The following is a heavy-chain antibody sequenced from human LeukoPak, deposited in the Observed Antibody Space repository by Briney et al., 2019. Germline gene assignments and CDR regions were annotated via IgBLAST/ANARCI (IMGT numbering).Heavy chain of an antibody. CDR2: TYPGDSDT. CDR3: ARLGPFADYYDSSGYFDY. CDR1: GYRFTSYW. V-gene: IGHV5-51*01. Sequence: PGESLKISCKCSGYRFTSYWIAWVRQMPGKGLEWMGITYPGDSDTRYSPSFQGQVTISADKSISTAYLQWSSLKASDCAMYYCARLGPFADYYDSSGYFDYWGQGTLVTVSS. D-gene: IGHD3-22*01. J-gene: IGHJ4*02.